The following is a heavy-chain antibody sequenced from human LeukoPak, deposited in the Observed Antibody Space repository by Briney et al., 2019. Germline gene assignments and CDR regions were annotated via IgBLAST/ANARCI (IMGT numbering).Heavy chain of an antibody. CDR1: GFTFSSYW. V-gene: IGHV3-74*01. CDR2: INGDGRSI. Sequence: GGSLRLSCVASGFTFSSYWMHWVRQDPRKGLVWVSRINGDGRSINYADSVRGRFTISRDNAKNTLYLQMNTLRVEDTAVYYCARTLDGVAFDIWGQGTMVTVSS. CDR3: ARTLDGVAFDI. D-gene: IGHD3-10*01. J-gene: IGHJ3*02.